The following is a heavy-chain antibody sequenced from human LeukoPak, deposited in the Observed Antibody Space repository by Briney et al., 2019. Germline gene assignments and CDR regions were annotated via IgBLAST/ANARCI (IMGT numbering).Heavy chain of an antibody. J-gene: IGHJ3*02. CDR2: IYYSGST. CDR1: GGSISSSSYY. D-gene: IGHD2-15*01. Sequence: PSETLSLTCTVSGGSISSSSYYWGWIRQPPGKGLEWIGSIYYSGSTYYNPSLKSRVTISVDTSKNQFSLKLSSVTAADTAVYYCARMAEYCSGGSWYFDAFDIWGQGTMVTASS. V-gene: IGHV4-39*07. CDR3: ARMAEYCSGGSWYFDAFDI.